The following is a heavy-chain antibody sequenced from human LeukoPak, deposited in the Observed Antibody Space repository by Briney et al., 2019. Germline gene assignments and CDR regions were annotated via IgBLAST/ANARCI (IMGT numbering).Heavy chain of an antibody. CDR3: ARLSSHYGDYKVDP. V-gene: IGHV1-18*01. CDR2: ISGYHGNT. CDR1: GYTFTSYD. J-gene: IGHJ5*02. Sequence: ASVKVSCKASGYTFTSYDISWVRQAPGQGLECMGWISGYHGNTNYAQKLQGGVTMTRNTSISTAYMELSSLRSEDTAVYYCARLSSHYGDYKVDPWGQGTLVTVSS. D-gene: IGHD4-17*01.